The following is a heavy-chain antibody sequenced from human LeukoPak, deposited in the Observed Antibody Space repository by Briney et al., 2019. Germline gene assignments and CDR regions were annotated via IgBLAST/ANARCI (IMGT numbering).Heavy chain of an antibody. V-gene: IGHV1-8*01. CDR2: MNPNSGNT. CDR1: GYTFTSYD. CDR3: ARDRWPVTRIHYYYYMDV. J-gene: IGHJ6*03. Sequence: ASVKVSCKASGYTFTSYDINWVRQATGQGLEWMGWMNPNSGNTGYAQKFQGRVNINRNTHINTADVELSRLRSEDTAVYYCARDRWPVTRIHYYYYMDVWGKGTTVTVSS. D-gene: IGHD4-17*01.